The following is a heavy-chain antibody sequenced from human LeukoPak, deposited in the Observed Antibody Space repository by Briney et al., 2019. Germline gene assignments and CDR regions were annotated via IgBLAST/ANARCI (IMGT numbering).Heavy chain of an antibody. Sequence: GRPLRLSCAASGFTFSSYAMHWVRQAPGKGLEWVAVISYDGSNKYYADSVKGRFTISRDNSKNTLYLQMNSLRAEDTAVYYCARGHRSTYYYDSSGYSAHYYYYGMDVWGQGTTVTVSS. V-gene: IGHV3-30-3*01. CDR3: ARGHRSTYYYDSSGYSAHYYYYGMDV. J-gene: IGHJ6*02. D-gene: IGHD3-22*01. CDR1: GFTFSSYA. CDR2: ISYDGSNK.